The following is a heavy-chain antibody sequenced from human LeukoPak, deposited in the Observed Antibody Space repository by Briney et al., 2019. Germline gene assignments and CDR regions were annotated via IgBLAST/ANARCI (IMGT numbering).Heavy chain of an antibody. J-gene: IGHJ4*02. CDR1: GYSFTSYW. Sequence: GESLKISCKGSGYSFTSYWIGWVRQMPGKGLEWMGIIHPGDSDTRYSPSFQGQVTISADKSISTAYLQWSSLKASDTAMYYCARSNWNLPEEFDYWGQGTLVTVSS. D-gene: IGHD1-1*01. CDR3: ARSNWNLPEEFDY. CDR2: IHPGDSDT. V-gene: IGHV5-51*01.